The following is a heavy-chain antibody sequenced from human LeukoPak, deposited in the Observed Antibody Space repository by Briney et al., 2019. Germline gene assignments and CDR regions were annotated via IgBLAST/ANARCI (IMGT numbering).Heavy chain of an antibody. CDR2: INAGNGNT. Sequence: ASVKVSCKASGYTFTSYAMHWVRQAPGQRLEWMGWINAGNGNTKYSQEFQGRVTITRDTSASTAYMELSRLRSDDTAVYYCARDKAGAVAGFFDYWGQGTLVTVSS. CDR1: GYTFTSYA. D-gene: IGHD6-19*01. CDR3: ARDKAGAVAGFFDY. V-gene: IGHV1-3*01. J-gene: IGHJ4*02.